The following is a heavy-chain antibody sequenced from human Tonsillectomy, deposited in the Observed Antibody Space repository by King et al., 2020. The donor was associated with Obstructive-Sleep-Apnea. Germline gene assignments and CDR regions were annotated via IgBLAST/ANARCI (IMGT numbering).Heavy chain of an antibody. CDR2: RYDTGST. J-gene: IGHJ4*02. Sequence: VQLQESGPGLVKPSQTLSLTCTVSGGSISSGGYYWSWIRQHPGQGLEWIGYRYDTGSTYYSPSLKSRVTISVDTSKNQFSLKLSSVTAADTAVYYCARLLAGSSPFDYWGQGTLVTVSS. D-gene: IGHD3-10*01. CDR1: GGSISSGGYY. V-gene: IGHV4-31*03. CDR3: ARLLAGSSPFDY.